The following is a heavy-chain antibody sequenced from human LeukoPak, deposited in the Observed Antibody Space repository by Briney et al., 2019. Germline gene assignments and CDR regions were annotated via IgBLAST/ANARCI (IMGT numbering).Heavy chain of an antibody. D-gene: IGHD3/OR15-3a*01. CDR1: GFTVSSNY. CDR3: ARYGLGAHAFDI. CDR2: IYSGGST. J-gene: IGHJ3*02. Sequence: GGSLRLACAASGFTVSSNYMNWVRQAPGKGLEWVSVIYSGGSTYYADSVKGRFTISRDNSKNTLYLQMNSLRAEDTAVYYCARYGLGAHAFDIWGQGTMVTVSS. V-gene: IGHV3-66*01.